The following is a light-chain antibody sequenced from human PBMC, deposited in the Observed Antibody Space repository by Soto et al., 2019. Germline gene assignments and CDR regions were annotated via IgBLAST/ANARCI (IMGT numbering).Light chain of an antibody. CDR3: SSYAGFNVV. J-gene: IGLJ2*01. CDR2: NVN. CDR1: SSDVGSYDY. V-gene: IGLV2-11*01. Sequence: QSALIQPPSVSGSPGQSVTISCTGTSSDVGSYDYVSWYQQHPGTVPKPMIYNVNTQPSGVPDRFSGSKSGNTASMTISGLQAEDEADYYCSSYAGFNVVFGGGTKLTVL.